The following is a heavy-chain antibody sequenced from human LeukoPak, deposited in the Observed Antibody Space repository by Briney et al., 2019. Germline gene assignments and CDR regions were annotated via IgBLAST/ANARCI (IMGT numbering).Heavy chain of an antibody. D-gene: IGHD2-21*01. V-gene: IGHV3-21*04. Sequence: GGSLRLSCAASGFAFSNYIMNWVRQAPGKGLEWVSSITRSSDYIYYADSVKGRFTISRDNTKNSLYLQMNSLRAEDTAVYYCVRTCDAVTGAFDIWGQGTMVTVSS. J-gene: IGHJ3*02. CDR1: GFAFSNYI. CDR3: VRTCDAVTGAFDI. CDR2: ITRSSDYI.